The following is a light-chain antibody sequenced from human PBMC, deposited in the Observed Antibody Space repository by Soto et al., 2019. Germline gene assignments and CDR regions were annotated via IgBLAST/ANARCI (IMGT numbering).Light chain of an antibody. Sequence: ETVLTQSPATLSLSPGERATLSCRANESVRNFLAWYQQKPSKAPILLIYDASNWATVIPVSFSGSGSGTDFILTICCLEPEDFAVFYCQQRSNRPRTFGQGTKVDIK. CDR2: DAS. CDR1: ESVRNF. J-gene: IGKJ1*01. CDR3: QQRSNRPRT. V-gene: IGKV3-11*01.